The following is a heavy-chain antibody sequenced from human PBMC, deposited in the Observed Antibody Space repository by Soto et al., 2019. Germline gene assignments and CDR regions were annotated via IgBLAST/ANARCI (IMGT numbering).Heavy chain of an antibody. V-gene: IGHV1-2*02. Sequence: ASVKVSCKASGYDFVDHYIHWLRQTPGQGFEWMGYIDPQHGVARLSQNFIYRDIMTSDTSITTVFMQLNNLRSDESALYYCARAPLIIVHITDSREASPGVLDYWGQGTPVTVSS. CDR3: ARAPLIIVHITDSREASPGVLDY. D-gene: IGHD3-16*02. CDR2: IDPQHGVA. J-gene: IGHJ4*02. CDR1: GYDFVDHY.